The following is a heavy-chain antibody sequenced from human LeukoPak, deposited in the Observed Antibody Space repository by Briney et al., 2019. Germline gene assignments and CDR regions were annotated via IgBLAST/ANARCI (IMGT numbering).Heavy chain of an antibody. V-gene: IGHV4-34*01. J-gene: IGHJ4*02. Sequence: PSETLSLTCAVYGGSFSGYYWSWIRQPPGKGLEWIGEINHSGSTNYNPSLKSRVTISVDTSKNQFSLKLSSVTAADTAVYYCARLSAADLDYWGQGTLVTVSS. CDR1: GGSFSGYY. CDR3: ARLSAADLDY. D-gene: IGHD6-13*01. CDR2: INHSGST.